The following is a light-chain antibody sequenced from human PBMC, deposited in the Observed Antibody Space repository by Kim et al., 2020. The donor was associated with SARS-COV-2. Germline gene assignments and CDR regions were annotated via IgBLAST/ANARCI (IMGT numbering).Light chain of an antibody. CDR2: AAY. Sequence: SASVGDRVHITCRASQSIRSYLLWYQQTPGKAPELLIFAAYSLQSGVPSRFSGCRSGTDFTLTIRSLQPEDFATYYCKQCYSTPYTFGQGNKLEL. V-gene: IGKV1-39*01. J-gene: IGKJ2*01. CDR1: QSIRSY. CDR3: KQCYSTPYT.